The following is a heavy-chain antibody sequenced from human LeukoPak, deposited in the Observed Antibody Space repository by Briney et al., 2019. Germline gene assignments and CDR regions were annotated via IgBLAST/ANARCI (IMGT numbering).Heavy chain of an antibody. D-gene: IGHD3-22*01. Sequence: SETLSLTCTVSGGSISSSSYYWGWIRQPPGKGLEWIGCIYYSGSTYYNPSLKSRVTISVDTSKNQFSLKLSSVTAADTAVYYCARGLYYYDTWGQGTLVTVSS. J-gene: IGHJ4*02. CDR3: ARGLYYYDT. CDR1: GGSISSSSYY. V-gene: IGHV4-39*01. CDR2: IYYSGST.